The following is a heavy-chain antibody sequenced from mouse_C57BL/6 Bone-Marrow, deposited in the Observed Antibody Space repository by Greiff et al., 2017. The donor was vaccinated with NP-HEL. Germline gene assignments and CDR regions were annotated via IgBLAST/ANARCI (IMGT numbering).Heavy chain of an antibody. Sequence: VQLQQPGAELVKPGASVKLSCKASGYTFTSYWMQWVKQRPGQGLEWIGEIDPSDSYTNYNQKFKGKATLTVDTSSSTAYMQLSSLTSEDSAVYYCARVYYYGSSYGGYFDVWGTGTTVTVSS. CDR3: ARVYYYGSSYGGYFDV. CDR2: IDPSDSYT. J-gene: IGHJ1*03. D-gene: IGHD1-1*01. V-gene: IGHV1-50*01. CDR1: GYTFTSYW.